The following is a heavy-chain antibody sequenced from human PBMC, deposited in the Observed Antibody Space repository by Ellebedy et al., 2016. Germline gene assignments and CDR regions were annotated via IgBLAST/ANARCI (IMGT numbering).Heavy chain of an antibody. CDR2: IYYSGST. D-gene: IGHD6-19*01. Sequence: SETLSLTCTVSGGSISSYYWSWIRQPPGKGLEWIGYIYYSGSTNYNPSLKSRVTISVDTSKNQFSLKLSSVTAADTAVYYCARDMSQWLVDLGAFDIWGQGTMVTVSS. CDR1: GGSISSYY. CDR3: ARDMSQWLVDLGAFDI. J-gene: IGHJ3*02. V-gene: IGHV4-59*01.